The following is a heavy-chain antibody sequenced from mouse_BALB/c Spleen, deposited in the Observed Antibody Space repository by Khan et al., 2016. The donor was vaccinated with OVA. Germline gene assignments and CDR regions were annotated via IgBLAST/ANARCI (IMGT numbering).Heavy chain of an antibody. Sequence: EVQLQESGPSLVTPSQTLSLTCSVTGDSITSGYWSWIRKFPGNKLEYMGYMIYTGYTYYNPSLKTRISLTRHTSKNQYYLQLNSVTTEDTATYYCARSAYRYAFAYWGQGTLVTVSA. J-gene: IGHJ3*01. CDR3: ARSAYRYAFAY. V-gene: IGHV3-8*02. CDR1: GDSITSGY. CDR2: MIYTGYT. D-gene: IGHD2-14*01.